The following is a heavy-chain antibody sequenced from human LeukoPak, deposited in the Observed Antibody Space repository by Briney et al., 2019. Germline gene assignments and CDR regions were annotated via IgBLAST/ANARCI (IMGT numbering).Heavy chain of an antibody. Sequence: ASVKISCKVSGYSLTALAIHWVRQAPGKGLEWMGRFDPDDGARIYSQRFQDRFLMTEDPSSDTAYMELSGLRSEDTAVYFCASDRTMTTVTSGQSWDDPWGQGTLVTVSS. D-gene: IGHD4-17*01. J-gene: IGHJ5*02. CDR2: FDPDDGAR. CDR3: ASDRTMTTVTSGQSWDDP. CDR1: GYSLTALA. V-gene: IGHV1-24*01.